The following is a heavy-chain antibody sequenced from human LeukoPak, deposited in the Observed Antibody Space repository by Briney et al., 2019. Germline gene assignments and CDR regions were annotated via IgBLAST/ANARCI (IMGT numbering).Heavy chain of an antibody. D-gene: IGHD5-18*01. V-gene: IGHV3-48*01. CDR2: ISSSSSTI. CDR3: ARGLDTAMASIDY. Sequence: GGSLRLSCAASGFTFSNAWMSWVRQAPGKGLEWVSYISSSSSTIYYADSVKGRFTISRDNAKNSLYLQMNSLRAEDTAVYYCARGLDTAMASIDYWGQGTLVTVSS. J-gene: IGHJ4*02. CDR1: GFTFSNAW.